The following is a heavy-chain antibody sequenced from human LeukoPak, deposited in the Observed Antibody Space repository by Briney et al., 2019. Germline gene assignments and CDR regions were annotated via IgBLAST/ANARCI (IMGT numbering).Heavy chain of an antibody. Sequence: SETLSLTCTVSGGSISSHYWSWIRQPPGKGLEWNGYIYYSGSTNYNPSLKSRVTMSVDTSKNQFSLKLSSVSAADTAVYYCARLRDWFDPWGQGTLVTVSS. CDR3: ARLRDWFDP. CDR1: GGSISSHY. D-gene: IGHD5-24*01. V-gene: IGHV4-59*11. J-gene: IGHJ5*02. CDR2: IYYSGST.